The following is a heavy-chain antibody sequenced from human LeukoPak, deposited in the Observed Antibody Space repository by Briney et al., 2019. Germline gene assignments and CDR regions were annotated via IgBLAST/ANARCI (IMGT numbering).Heavy chain of an antibody. D-gene: IGHD2/OR15-2a*01. CDR2: IHNSETT. CDR1: GGSISSYY. V-gene: IGHV4-4*07. CDR3: ARDDLEYTVHYGMDV. Sequence: SETLSLTCGVSGGSISSYYWSWIRLPAGKGLEWIGRIHNSETTNYNPSLRSRVTMSVDTSKNQISLKLTSVTAADTAVYYCARDDLEYTVHYGMDVWGQGATVTVSS. J-gene: IGHJ6*02.